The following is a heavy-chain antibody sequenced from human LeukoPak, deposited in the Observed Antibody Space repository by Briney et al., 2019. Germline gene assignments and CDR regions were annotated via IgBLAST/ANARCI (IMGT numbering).Heavy chain of an antibody. CDR3: ARDYGAIAVAGTVLDY. V-gene: IGHV3-33*01. CDR1: GFTFSSYG. J-gene: IGHJ4*02. Sequence: GGSLRLSCAASGFTFSSYGMHWVRQAPGKGLEWVAVIWYDGSNKYYADSVKGRFTISRDNSKNTLYLQMNSLRAEDTAVYYCARDYGAIAVAGTVLDYWGQGTLVTVSS. CDR2: IWYDGSNK. D-gene: IGHD6-19*01.